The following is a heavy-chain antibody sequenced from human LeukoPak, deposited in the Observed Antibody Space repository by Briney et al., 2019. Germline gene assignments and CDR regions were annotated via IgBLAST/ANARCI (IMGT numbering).Heavy chain of an antibody. CDR3: AKTAYYDSSGYYSSDY. CDR2: ISGSGGST. J-gene: IGHJ4*02. D-gene: IGHD3-22*01. V-gene: IGHV3-23*01. CDR1: GFTFSSYG. Sequence: GGSLRLSCAASGFTFSSYGMSWVRQAPGKGLEWVSAISGSGGSTYYADSVKGRFTISRDNSKNTLYLQMNSLRAEDTAVYYCAKTAYYDSSGYYSSDYWGQGTLVTVSS.